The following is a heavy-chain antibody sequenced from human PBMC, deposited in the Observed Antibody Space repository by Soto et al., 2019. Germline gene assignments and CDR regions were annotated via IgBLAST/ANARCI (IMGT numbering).Heavy chain of an antibody. D-gene: IGHD2-2*01. CDR1: GCTFSSYA. CDR2: IIPIFGTA. Sequence: SVKVSCKASGCTFSSYAISWVRQAPGQGLEWMGGIIPIFGTANYAQKFQGRVTITADESTSTAYMELSSLRSEDTAVYYCARGLGYCSSTSCLNWFDPWGQGTLVTVSS. CDR3: ARGLGYCSSTSCLNWFDP. V-gene: IGHV1-69*13. J-gene: IGHJ5*02.